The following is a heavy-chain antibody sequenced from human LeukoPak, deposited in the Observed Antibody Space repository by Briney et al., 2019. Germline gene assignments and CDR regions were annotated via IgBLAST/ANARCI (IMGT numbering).Heavy chain of an antibody. V-gene: IGHV4-4*07. CDR1: GGSISSYY. J-gene: IGHJ4*02. CDR3: ARGPREVTRESFGY. D-gene: IGHD2-21*02. CDR2: IYTSGST. Sequence: SETLSLTCTVSGGSISSYYWSWIRQPAGKGLEWIGRIYTSGSTDYTPSLKSRGTMSVDTSKNQFSLKLTSVTAADTAVYYCARGPREVTRESFGYWGQGTLVNVS.